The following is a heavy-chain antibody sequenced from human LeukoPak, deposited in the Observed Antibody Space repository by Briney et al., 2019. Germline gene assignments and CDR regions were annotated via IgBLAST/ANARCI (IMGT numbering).Heavy chain of an antibody. J-gene: IGHJ4*02. Sequence: GGSLRLSCAVSGFTFSSYSMNWVRQAPGKGLEWVSRIKSKTDGGTTDYAAPVKGRFTISRDDSKNTLYLQMNSLKTEDTAVYYCTTDRITMIVVVITPYWGQGTLVTVSS. V-gene: IGHV3-15*01. CDR1: GFTFSSYS. CDR2: IKSKTDGGTT. D-gene: IGHD3-22*01. CDR3: TTDRITMIVVVITPY.